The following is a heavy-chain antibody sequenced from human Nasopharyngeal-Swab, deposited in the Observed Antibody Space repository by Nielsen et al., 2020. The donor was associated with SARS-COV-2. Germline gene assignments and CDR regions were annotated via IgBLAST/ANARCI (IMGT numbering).Heavy chain of an antibody. J-gene: IGHJ4*02. Sequence: WVGQAPGQGLEWMGIINPSGGSTSYAQKFQGRVTMTRDTSTSTVYMELSSLRSEDTAVYYCARDGSRDIVVVVAATASCYFDYWGQGTLVTVSS. CDR2: INPSGGST. D-gene: IGHD2-15*01. CDR3: ARDGSRDIVVVVAATASCYFDY. V-gene: IGHV1-46*01.